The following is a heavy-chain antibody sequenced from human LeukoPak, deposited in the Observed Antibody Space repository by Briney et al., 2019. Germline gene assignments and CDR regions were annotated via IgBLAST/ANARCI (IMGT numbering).Heavy chain of an antibody. CDR1: GYTFTSYG. CDR3: ARVGSVRLVVVPAANFDY. J-gene: IGHJ4*02. CDR2: ISAYNGNT. V-gene: IGHV1-18*01. Sequence: ASVKVPCKASGYTFTSYGISWVRQAPGQGLEWMGWISAYNGNTNYAQKLQGRVTMTTDTSTSTAYMELRSLRSDDTAAYYCARVGSVRLVVVPAANFDYWGQGTLVTVSS. D-gene: IGHD2-2*01.